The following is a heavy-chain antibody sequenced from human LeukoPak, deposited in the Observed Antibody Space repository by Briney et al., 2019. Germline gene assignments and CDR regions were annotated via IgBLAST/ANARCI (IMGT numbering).Heavy chain of an antibody. CDR2: ISAYNGNT. Sequence: ASVKVSCKASGYTFTSYGISWVRQAPGQGLEWMGWISAYNGNTNYAQKLQGRVTMTTDTSTSTAYMELRSLRSDDTAVYYCAREGYCSSTSCYTARYYYYGMDVWGQGTTVTVSS. V-gene: IGHV1-18*01. J-gene: IGHJ6*02. CDR3: AREGYCSSTSCYTARYYYYGMDV. CDR1: GYTFTSYG. D-gene: IGHD2-2*02.